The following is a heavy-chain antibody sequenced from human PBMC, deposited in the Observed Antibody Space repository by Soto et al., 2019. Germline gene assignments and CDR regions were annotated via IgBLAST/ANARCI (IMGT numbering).Heavy chain of an antibody. CDR3: ARGGSGAYYQDY. D-gene: IGHD3-22*01. CDR1: GFTFSSYW. V-gene: IGHV3-74*01. CDR2: INSDGSRV. J-gene: IGHJ4*02. Sequence: EVQLVESGGDFVQPGGSLRLSCAASGFTFSSYWMHWVRQVPGKGLVWVSRINSDGSRVNYADSVKGRFAISRDNAKNTLYLHVNSLTVEDTAVYSCARGGSGAYYQDYWGRGTLVTASS.